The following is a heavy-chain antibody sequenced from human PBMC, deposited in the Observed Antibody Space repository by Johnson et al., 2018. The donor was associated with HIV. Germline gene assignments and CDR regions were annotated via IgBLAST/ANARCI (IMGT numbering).Heavy chain of an antibody. CDR3: ARAGYSSGLEI. CDR2: ISYDGSNK. V-gene: IGHV3-30*19. CDR1: GFTFSSYG. D-gene: IGHD6-19*01. Sequence: QVQLVESGGGVVQPGRSLRLSCAASGFTFSSYGMHWVRQAPGKGLEWVAVISYDGSNKYYADSVKGRFTISRDNSKNTLYLQMNSLRAEDTAVYYCARAGYSSGLEIWGQGTMVTVSS. J-gene: IGHJ3*02.